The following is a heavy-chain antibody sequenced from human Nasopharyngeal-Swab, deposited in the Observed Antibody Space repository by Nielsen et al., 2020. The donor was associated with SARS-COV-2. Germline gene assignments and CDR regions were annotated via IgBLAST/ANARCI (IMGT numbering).Heavy chain of an antibody. J-gene: IGHJ4*02. CDR2: ISVYNADT. V-gene: IGHV1-18*01. CDR3: ARDIEEWLVVPSLSFDY. CDR1: GYTFSSYG. D-gene: IGHD3-3*01. Sequence: ASVKVSCKASGYTFSSYGINWLRQAPGQGLEWMGWISVYNADTNYSQKLQGRVSMTTDTSTSTAYMELRSLRSDDTAVDYCARDIEEWLVVPSLSFDYWGQGTLVTVSS.